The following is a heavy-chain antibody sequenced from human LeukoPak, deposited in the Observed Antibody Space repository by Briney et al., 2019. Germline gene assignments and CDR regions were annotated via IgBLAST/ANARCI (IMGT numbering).Heavy chain of an antibody. J-gene: IGHJ4*02. V-gene: IGHV3-48*01. CDR1: GFTFSSYS. CDR2: ISSSSSTI. Sequence: GGSLRLSCAASGFTFSSYSMNWVRQAPGKGLEWVSYISSSSSTIYYADSVKGRFTISRDNSKNTLYLQMNSLRAEDTAVYYCARDGDRYYGSGSYYPRTDYWGQGTLVTVSS. CDR3: ARDGDRYYGSGSYYPRTDY. D-gene: IGHD3-10*01.